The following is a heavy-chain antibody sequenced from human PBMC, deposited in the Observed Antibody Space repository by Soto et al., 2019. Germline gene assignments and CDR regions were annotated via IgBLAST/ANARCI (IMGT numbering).Heavy chain of an antibody. CDR1: GGTFRSYA. Sequence: QVQLVQSGAEVKKPGSSVKVSCKASGGTFRSYAISWVRPAPGQGLEWMGGIIPIFDTATYAQKFQGRVTITADESTSTAYMELSSLRSEDTAVYYCARHDCISSSCYYYYYYGMDVWGQGTTVTVSS. J-gene: IGHJ6*02. V-gene: IGHV1-69*12. CDR3: ARHDCISSSCYYYYYYGMDV. D-gene: IGHD2-2*01. CDR2: IIPIFDTA.